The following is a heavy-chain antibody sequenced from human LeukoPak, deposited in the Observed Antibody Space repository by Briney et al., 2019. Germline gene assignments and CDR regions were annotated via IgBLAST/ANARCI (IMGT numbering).Heavy chain of an antibody. CDR3: ARKVAVAMDLDY. CDR2: ITGAGSST. D-gene: IGHD2-2*01. CDR1: GFTFKSYG. Sequence: GGSLRLSCAASGFTFKSYGMTWVRQVPVKGLEWVSSITGAGSSTKYADSVNGRFTISRDNSKNTLSLQMTGLRAEDTAVYYCARKVAVAMDLDYWGQGTLVTVSS. V-gene: IGHV3-23*01. J-gene: IGHJ4*02.